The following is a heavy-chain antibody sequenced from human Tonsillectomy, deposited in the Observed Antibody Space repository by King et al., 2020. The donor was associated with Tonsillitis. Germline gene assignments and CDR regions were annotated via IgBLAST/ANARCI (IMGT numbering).Heavy chain of an antibody. Sequence: QLQESGPGLVKPSETLSLTCTVSGASLTRYYWSWIRQPHGKGLEWIGYMFYGGSTNYNPSLRSRVTMSVDTSKNQFSLKLSSLTAADTAVYYCAIVRVRNMIQLDCWGQGSPVTVSS. J-gene: IGHJ4*02. D-gene: IGHD3-22*01. CDR1: GASLTRYY. V-gene: IGHV4-59*01. CDR3: AIVRVRNMIQLDC. CDR2: MFYGGST.